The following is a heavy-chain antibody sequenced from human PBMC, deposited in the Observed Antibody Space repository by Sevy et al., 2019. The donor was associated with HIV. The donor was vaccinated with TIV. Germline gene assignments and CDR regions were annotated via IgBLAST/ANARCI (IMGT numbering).Heavy chain of an antibody. CDR1: GYSFTSYW. J-gene: IGHJ4*02. V-gene: IGHV5-51*01. D-gene: IGHD3-9*01. CDR2: IYPGDSDT. Sequence: GESLKISCKGSGYSFTSYWIGWVRQMPGKGLEGMGIIYPGDSDTGYSPSFQGQVTISADKSISTAYLQWSSLKASDTAMYYCARHETNYDILIWGQGTLVTVSS. CDR3: ARHETNYDILI.